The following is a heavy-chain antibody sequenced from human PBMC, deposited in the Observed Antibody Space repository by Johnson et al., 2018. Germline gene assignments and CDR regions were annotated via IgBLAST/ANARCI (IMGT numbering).Heavy chain of an antibody. CDR2: IYYSGST. J-gene: IGHJ6*03. V-gene: IGHV4-59*01. CDR1: GGSISSYY. Sequence: QVQLQESGPGLVKPSETLSLTCTVSGGSISSYYWSWIRQPPGKGLEWIGYIYYSGSTNYNPSLPRRLTISVDTSKNQFPLKLSPVAAADTAVYYCARGGWATVTTFPYYYYMDVWGKGTTVTVSS. D-gene: IGHD4-11*01. CDR3: ARGGWATVTTFPYYYYMDV.